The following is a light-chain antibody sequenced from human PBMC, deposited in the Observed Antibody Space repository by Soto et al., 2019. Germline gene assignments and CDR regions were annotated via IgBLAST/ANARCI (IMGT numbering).Light chain of an antibody. Sequence: DIQMTQSPSSLSASVGDRVTITCRASQSIRSYLNWYQQKPGKAPKLLIYAASSLQSGVPSRFSGSGSGTDFTLTISTLQPDDFETYYCQQSYSTPRTFGPGTKVDIK. V-gene: IGKV1-39*01. CDR3: QQSYSTPRT. CDR1: QSIRSY. CDR2: AAS. J-gene: IGKJ3*01.